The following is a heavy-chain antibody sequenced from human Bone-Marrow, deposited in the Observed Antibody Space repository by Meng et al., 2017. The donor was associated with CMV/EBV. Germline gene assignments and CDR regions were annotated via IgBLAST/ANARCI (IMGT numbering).Heavy chain of an antibody. D-gene: IGHD2-15*01. CDR1: GYTFTSYG. CDR3: AGVDELIHSWAWYFDL. V-gene: IGHV1-69*10. Sequence: SVKVSCKASGYTFTSYGISWVRQAPGQGLEWMGGIIPILGIANYAQKFQGRVTITADKSTSTAYMELSSPRSEDTAVYYCAGVDELIHSWAWYFDLWSRGTLVTVSS. CDR2: IIPILGIA. J-gene: IGHJ2*01.